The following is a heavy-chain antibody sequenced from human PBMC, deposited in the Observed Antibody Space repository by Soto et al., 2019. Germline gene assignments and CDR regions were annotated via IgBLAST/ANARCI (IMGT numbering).Heavy chain of an antibody. CDR2: IYYSGTT. CDR1: GGSISSSRYY. V-gene: IGHV4-39*01. Sequence: SETLSLTCTVSGGSISSSRYYWGWIRQPPGKGLEWIGSIYYSGTTYYNPSLKSRVTISVDTSRNQFSLQLSSVTAADTAVYYCSPQVSSAWYFDYWGQGTLVTVSS. J-gene: IGHJ4*02. D-gene: IGHD6-19*01. CDR3: SPQVSSAWYFDY.